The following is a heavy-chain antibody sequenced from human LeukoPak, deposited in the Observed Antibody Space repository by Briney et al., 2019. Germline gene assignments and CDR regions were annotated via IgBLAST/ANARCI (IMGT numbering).Heavy chain of an antibody. Sequence: GGSLRLSCAASGFTFSSYEMNWVRQAPGKGLEWVSYISSSGSTIYYADSVKGRFTISRDNAKNSLYLQMNSLRAEDTAVYYSARDGRGYSYGGLYYYYYMDVWGKGTTVTVSS. CDR2: ISSSGSTI. V-gene: IGHV3-48*03. J-gene: IGHJ6*03. CDR3: ARDGRGYSYGGLYYYYYMDV. CDR1: GFTFSSYE. D-gene: IGHD5-18*01.